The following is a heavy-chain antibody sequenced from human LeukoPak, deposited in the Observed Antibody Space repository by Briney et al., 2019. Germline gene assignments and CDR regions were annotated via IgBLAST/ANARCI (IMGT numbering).Heavy chain of an antibody. Sequence: GESLRISCKGSGYTFTTYWISWVRQMPGKGLEWMGRIDPSDSYTDYSPSFQGHVTISADRSITTAYLQWSSLKASDTAMYYCARRGFCSGGNCFSNAFDIWGQGTMVTVSS. CDR1: GYTFTTYW. CDR2: IDPSDSYT. D-gene: IGHD2-15*01. J-gene: IGHJ3*02. CDR3: ARRGFCSGGNCFSNAFDI. V-gene: IGHV5-10-1*01.